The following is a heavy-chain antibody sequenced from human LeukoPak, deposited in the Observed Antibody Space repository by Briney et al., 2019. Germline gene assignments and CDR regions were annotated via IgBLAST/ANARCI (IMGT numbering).Heavy chain of an antibody. CDR3: ARDSGVGYFDWLVDY. J-gene: IGHJ4*02. CDR2: ISSNGGST. V-gene: IGHV3-64*01. Sequence: GGSLRLSCAASGFTFSSYAMHWVRQAPGKGLEYVSAISSNGGSTYYANSVKGRFTISRDNSKNTLYLQMGSLRAEDMAVYYCARDSGVGYFDWLVDYWGQGTLVTVSS. D-gene: IGHD3-9*01. CDR1: GFTFSSYA.